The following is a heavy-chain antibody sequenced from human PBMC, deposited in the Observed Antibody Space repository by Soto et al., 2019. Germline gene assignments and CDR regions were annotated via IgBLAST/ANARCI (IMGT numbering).Heavy chain of an antibody. CDR3: ARHSPAISISDH. V-gene: IGHV4-39*01. CDR1: CGSISSSSYY. CDR2: IYYSGST. D-gene: IGHD3-3*01. Sequence: SETLSLTCTVSCGSISSSSYYWGWIRQPPGKGLEWIGSIYYSGSTYYNPSLKSRVTISVDTSKNQFSLKLSSVTVADTAVYYCARHSPAISISDHWGQGTLVTVSS. J-gene: IGHJ4*02.